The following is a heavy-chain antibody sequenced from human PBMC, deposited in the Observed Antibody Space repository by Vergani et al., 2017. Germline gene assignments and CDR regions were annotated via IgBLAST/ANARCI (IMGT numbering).Heavy chain of an antibody. V-gene: IGHV4-30-4*01. CDR2: IYYSGST. D-gene: IGHD5-18*01. Sequence: QVQLQESGPGLVKPSQTLSLTCTVSGGSISSGDYYWSWIRQPPGKGLEWIGYIYYSGSTYYNPSLKSRVTISVDTSKNQFSLKLSSVTAADTAVYYCARGADTAMVTGVFDYWGQGTLVTVSS. CDR3: ARGADTAMVTGVFDY. CDR1: GGSISSGDYY. J-gene: IGHJ4*02.